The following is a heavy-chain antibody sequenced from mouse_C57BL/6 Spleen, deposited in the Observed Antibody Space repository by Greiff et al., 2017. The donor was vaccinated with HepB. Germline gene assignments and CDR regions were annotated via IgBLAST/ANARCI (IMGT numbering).Heavy chain of an antibody. Sequence: EVQVVESGGGLVKPGGSLKLSCAASGFTFSDYGMHWVRQAPEKGLEWVAYISSGSSTIYYADTVKGRFTISRDNAKNTLFLQMTSLRSEDTAMYYCARAAAQATDYYAMDYWGQGTSVTVSS. V-gene: IGHV5-17*01. CDR2: ISSGSSTI. J-gene: IGHJ4*01. CDR3: ARAAAQATDYYAMDY. CDR1: GFTFSDYG. D-gene: IGHD3-2*02.